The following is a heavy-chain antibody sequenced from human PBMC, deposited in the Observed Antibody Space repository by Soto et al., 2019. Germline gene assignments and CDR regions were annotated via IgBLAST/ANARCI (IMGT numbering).Heavy chain of an antibody. Sequence: PGGSLRLSCVASRFTFGDYPMNWVRQAPGKGLEWVSGISDTSIDTYYADSVKGRFTISRDNSQSMLFLHMSSLRAEDTALYYCAKTAATPFGDFVCDRWGKGTLVTVSS. D-gene: IGHD4-17*01. CDR1: RFTFGDYP. V-gene: IGHV3-23*01. CDR2: ISDTSIDT. CDR3: AKTAATPFGDFVCDR. J-gene: IGHJ5*02.